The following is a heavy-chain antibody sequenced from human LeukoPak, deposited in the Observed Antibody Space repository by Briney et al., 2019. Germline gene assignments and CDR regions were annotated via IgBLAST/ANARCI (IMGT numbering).Heavy chain of an antibody. Sequence: ASVKVSCKASGYTFTSYYMHWVRQAPGQGLEWMGIINPSGGSTSYAQKFQGRVTMTRDTSASTVYMELSSLRSEDTAVYYCARAREDSSSWYEAFDIWGQGTMVTVSS. D-gene: IGHD6-13*01. CDR3: ARAREDSSSWYEAFDI. CDR2: INPSGGST. V-gene: IGHV1-46*01. CDR1: GYTFTSYY. J-gene: IGHJ3*02.